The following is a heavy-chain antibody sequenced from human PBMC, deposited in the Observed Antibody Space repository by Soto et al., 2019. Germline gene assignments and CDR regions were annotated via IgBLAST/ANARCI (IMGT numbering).Heavy chain of an antibody. CDR3: ASSSSGGPGHYYYYGMDV. J-gene: IGHJ6*02. CDR2: IYYSGST. CDR1: GGSISSSSYY. V-gene: IGHV4-39*01. D-gene: IGHD6-6*01. Sequence: SETLSLTCTVSGGSISSSSYYWGWIRQPPGKGLEWIGSIYYSGSTYYNPSLKSRVTISVDTSKNQFSLKLSSVTAADTAVYYCASSSSGGPGHYYYYGMDVWGQGTTVTVS.